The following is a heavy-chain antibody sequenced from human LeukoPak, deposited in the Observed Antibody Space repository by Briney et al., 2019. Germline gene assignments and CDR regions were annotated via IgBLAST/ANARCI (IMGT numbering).Heavy chain of an antibody. Sequence: GGSLRLSCAASGFAFSSYSMSWVRQAPGKGLEWVSSINVSPAYISYADSVKGRFTISRDDSQNTLYLQMNSLSAEDTAVYYCAKVETSGGANCYALDYWGQGTLVTVSS. CDR3: AKVETSGGANCYALDY. CDR2: INVSPAYI. J-gene: IGHJ4*02. D-gene: IGHD2-2*01. V-gene: IGHV3-23*01. CDR1: GFAFSSYS.